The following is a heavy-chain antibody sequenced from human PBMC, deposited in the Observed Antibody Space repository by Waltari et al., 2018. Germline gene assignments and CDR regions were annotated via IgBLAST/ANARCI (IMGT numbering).Heavy chain of an antibody. V-gene: IGHV1-18*01. CDR2: MSVYNGNT. J-gene: IGHJ4*02. Sequence: QVQLVQSGAEVKKPGASVKVSCKASGYTFTSYGISWVRQAPGQGLEWRGWMSVYNGNTNYAQKLQGRVTMTTDTATSTAYMELRSLRSDDTAVYYWARGPTRPPFYDSIGYYGYWGQGTLVTVSS. CDR1: GYTFTSYG. CDR3: ARGPTRPPFYDSIGYYGY. D-gene: IGHD3-22*01.